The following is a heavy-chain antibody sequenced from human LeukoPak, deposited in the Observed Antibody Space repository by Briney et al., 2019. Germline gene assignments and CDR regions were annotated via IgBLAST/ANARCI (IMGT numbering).Heavy chain of an antibody. CDR2: IYYSGST. Sequence: SETLSLTCTVSGGSISSSSYYWGWIRQPPGKGLEWIGSIYYSGSTYYNPSLKSRVTISVDTSKNQFSLKLSSVTAADTAVYYCARGKSQYDYVWGSYRNPDRYFDYWGQGTLVTVSS. CDR1: GGSISSSSYY. V-gene: IGHV4-39*01. CDR3: ARGKSQYDYVWGSYRNPDRYFDY. D-gene: IGHD3-16*02. J-gene: IGHJ4*02.